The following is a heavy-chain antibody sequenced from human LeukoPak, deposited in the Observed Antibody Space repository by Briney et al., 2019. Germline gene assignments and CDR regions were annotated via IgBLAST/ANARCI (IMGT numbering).Heavy chain of an antibody. D-gene: IGHD3-22*01. CDR1: GGSISTYY. J-gene: IGHJ6*02. CDR2: IYYRGTT. V-gene: IGHV4-59*01. CDR3: ARCYDSRGYYYYGMDV. Sequence: PSETLSLTCTVSGGSISTYYWSWIRQPPGKGLEWIGYIYYRGTTDYNPSLKSRVIITLDTSKNQFSLKLNSVTAADTAVYYCARCYDSRGYYYYGMDVWGQGTTVTVSS.